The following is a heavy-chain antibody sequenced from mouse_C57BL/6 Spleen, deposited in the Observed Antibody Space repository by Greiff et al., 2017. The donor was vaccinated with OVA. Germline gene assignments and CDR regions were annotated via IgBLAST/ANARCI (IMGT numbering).Heavy chain of an antibody. D-gene: IGHD2-5*01. CDR3: ARLHYSNYFDY. Sequence: EVKLMESGGDLVKPGGSLKLSCAASGFTFSSYGMSWVRQTPDKRLEWVATISSGGSYTYYPDSVKGRFTISRDNAKNTLYLQMSSLKSEDTAMYYSARLHYSNYFDYWGQGTTLSVAS. CDR1: GFTFSSYG. CDR2: ISSGGSYT. J-gene: IGHJ2*01. V-gene: IGHV5-6*01.